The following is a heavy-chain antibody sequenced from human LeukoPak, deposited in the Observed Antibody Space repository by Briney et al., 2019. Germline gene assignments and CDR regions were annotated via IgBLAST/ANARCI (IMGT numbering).Heavy chain of an antibody. D-gene: IGHD3-3*01. CDR1: GGTFSSYA. Sequence: ASVKVSCKASGGTFSSYAISWVRQAPGQGLEWMGGIIPIFGTANYAQKFRGRVTMTRDMSTGTVYMELSSLRSEDTAVYYCAREAITIFGVVRTQTTYGPHRFDPWGQGTLVTVSS. CDR2: IIPIFGTA. V-gene: IGHV1-69*05. CDR3: AREAITIFGVVRTQTTYGPHRFDP. J-gene: IGHJ5*02.